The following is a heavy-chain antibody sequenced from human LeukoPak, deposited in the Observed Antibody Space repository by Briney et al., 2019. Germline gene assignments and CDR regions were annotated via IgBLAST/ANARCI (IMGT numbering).Heavy chain of an antibody. CDR2: IKSKTDGGTT. CDR3: TTPDIVVVPAAMPSY. J-gene: IGHJ4*02. V-gene: IGHV3-15*01. CDR1: GFTFSNAW. Sequence: GGSLRLSCAASGFTFSNAWMSWVRQAPGKGLEWVGRIKSKTDGGTTDYAAPVKGRFTISRDDSKNTLYLQMNSLKTEDTAVYYCTTPDIVVVPAAMPSYWGQGTLVTVSS. D-gene: IGHD2-2*01.